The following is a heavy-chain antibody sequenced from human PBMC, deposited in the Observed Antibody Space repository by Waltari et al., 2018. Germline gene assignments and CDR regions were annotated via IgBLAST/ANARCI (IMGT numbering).Heavy chain of an antibody. CDR1: GGSISSSSYY. CDR3: ARQTPYNWNFDY. CDR2: IYYSGST. V-gene: IGHV4-39*01. J-gene: IGHJ4*02. D-gene: IGHD1-20*01. Sequence: QLQLQESGPGLVKPSETLSLTCTVSGGSISSSSYYWGWIRQPPGKGLEWIGSIYYSGSTYYNPSLKSRVTISVDTSKNQFSLKLSSVTAADTAVYYCARQTPYNWNFDYWGQGTLVTVSS.